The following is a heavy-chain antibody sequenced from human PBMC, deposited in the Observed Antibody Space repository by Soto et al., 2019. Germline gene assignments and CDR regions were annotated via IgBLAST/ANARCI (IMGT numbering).Heavy chain of an antibody. Sequence: GGSLRLSCAASGFTFSSYAMHWVRQAPGKGLEWVAVISYDGSNKYYADSVKGRFTISRDNSKNTLYLQMNSLRAEDTAVYYCARVDPSSGWPLDYWGHGTLVTVSS. CDR1: GFTFSSYA. D-gene: IGHD6-19*01. CDR2: ISYDGSNK. V-gene: IGHV3-30-3*01. J-gene: IGHJ4*01. CDR3: ARVDPSSGWPLDY.